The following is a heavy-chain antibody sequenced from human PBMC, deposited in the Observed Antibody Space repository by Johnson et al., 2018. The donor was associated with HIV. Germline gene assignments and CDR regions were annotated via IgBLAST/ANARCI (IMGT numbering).Heavy chain of an antibody. CDR3: ARRDNSGYPFAFDM. D-gene: IGHD3-22*01. Sequence: VQLVESGGGLVKPGGSLRLSCAASGFTFSNAWMSWVRQAPGKGLEWVGRINSKTDGGTTDYAAPVTGSFTISRDDSKNTLYLQMNSLRGEDTAVYYCARRDNSGYPFAFDMWGQGTLVTVSS. CDR2: INSKTDGGTT. J-gene: IGHJ3*02. V-gene: IGHV3-15*01. CDR1: GFTFSNAW.